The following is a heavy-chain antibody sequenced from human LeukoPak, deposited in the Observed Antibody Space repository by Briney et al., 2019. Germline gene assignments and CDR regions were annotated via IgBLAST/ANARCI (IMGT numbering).Heavy chain of an antibody. CDR2: ISSGATTT. Sequence: PGGSLRLSCAASGFTLTSDSMNWVRQAPGKGLEWISYISSGATTTYYADSVKGRFTISRDNAKNSLYLQMSSLRVDDTAVYYCTKGTVGAKYWGQGTLVIVSS. CDR3: TKGTVGAKY. V-gene: IGHV3-48*04. D-gene: IGHD1-26*01. CDR1: GFTLTSDS. J-gene: IGHJ4*02.